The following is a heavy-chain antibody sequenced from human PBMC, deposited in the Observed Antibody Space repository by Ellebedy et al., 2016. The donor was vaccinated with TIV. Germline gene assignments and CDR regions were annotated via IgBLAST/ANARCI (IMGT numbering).Heavy chain of an antibody. V-gene: IGHV1-8*01. CDR1: GYALTSYD. D-gene: IGHD2-21*02. Sequence: AASVKVSCKASGYALTSYDIHWVRQATGQGLEWMGWMNPKSGNTGYAEKFKGRVTMTRNSSISTAYMELSSLRSDDTAVYYCARWAYCHSGDCSVHYYHYGLDVWGQGTTVTVSS. J-gene: IGHJ6*02. CDR2: MNPKSGNT. CDR3: ARWAYCHSGDCSVHYYHYGLDV.